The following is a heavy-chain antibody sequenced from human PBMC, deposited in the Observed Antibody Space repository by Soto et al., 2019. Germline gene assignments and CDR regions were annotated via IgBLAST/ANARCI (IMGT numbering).Heavy chain of an antibody. CDR2: IYDDGTT. V-gene: IGHV3-53*01. Sequence: GGSLRLSCAASGLTIRGNYVSWVRQAPGKGLEWVALIYDDGTTYYADSVKGRFTISRDNSKNTLYLQMDSLRAEDTAVYYCAKDYGHGGRAFDYWGQGTLVTVSS. J-gene: IGHJ4*02. CDR1: GLTIRGNY. D-gene: IGHD3-10*01. CDR3: AKDYGHGGRAFDY.